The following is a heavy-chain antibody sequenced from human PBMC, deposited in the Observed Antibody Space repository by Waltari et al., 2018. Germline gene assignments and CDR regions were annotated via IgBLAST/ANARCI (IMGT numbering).Heavy chain of an antibody. V-gene: IGHV1-69*01. D-gene: IGHD6-19*01. Sequence: QVQLVQSGAEVKKPGSSVTVSCKASGGTFSSYAIRWVRQAPGQGLEWMGGSIPIFGTANYAQKFQGRVTITADESTSTAYMELSSLRSEDTAVYYCASAVAGTRWVGYYYYGMDVWGQGTTVTVSS. CDR2: SIPIFGTA. CDR3: ASAVAGTRWVGYYYYGMDV. J-gene: IGHJ6*02. CDR1: GGTFSSYA.